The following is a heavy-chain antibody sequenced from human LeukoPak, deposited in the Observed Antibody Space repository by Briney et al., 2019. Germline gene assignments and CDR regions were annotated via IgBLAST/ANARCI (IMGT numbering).Heavy chain of an antibody. CDR1: EFSVGSNY. CDR2: IYSGGST. V-gene: IGHV3-66*01. J-gene: IGHJ3*02. CDR3: AKMSSDLAFDI. Sequence: GGSLRLSCAASEFSVGSNYMTWVRQAPGKGLEWVSLIYSGGSTYYADSVKGRFTISRDNSKNTLYLQMNSLRAEDTAVYYCAKMSSDLAFDIWGQGTMVTVSS. D-gene: IGHD3-22*01.